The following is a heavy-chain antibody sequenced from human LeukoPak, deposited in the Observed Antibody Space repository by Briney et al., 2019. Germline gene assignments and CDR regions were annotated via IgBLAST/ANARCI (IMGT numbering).Heavy chain of an antibody. D-gene: IGHD3-16*02. Sequence: GGSLRLSCAASGFTFSSYEMNWVRQAPGKGLEWVSYISSSGSTIYYADSVKGRFTISRDNAKNSLYLQMNSLRAEDTAVYYCARVPAGVIGMKDACDIWGQGTMVTVSS. V-gene: IGHV3-48*03. CDR3: ARVPAGVIGMKDACDI. CDR1: GFTFSSYE. J-gene: IGHJ3*02. CDR2: ISSSGSTI.